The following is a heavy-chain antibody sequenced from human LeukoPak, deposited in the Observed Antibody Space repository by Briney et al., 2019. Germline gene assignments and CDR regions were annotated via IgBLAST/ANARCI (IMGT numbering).Heavy chain of an antibody. CDR1: GFTFSSYA. D-gene: IGHD3-16*02. CDR3: AKSLMITFGGVIVPDAFDI. Sequence: GGSLRLSCAASGFTFSSYAMHWVRQAPGKGLEWVAVISYDGSNKYYADSVKGRFTISRDNSKNTLYLQMNSLRAEDTAVYYCAKSLMITFGGVIVPDAFDIWGQGTMVTVSS. J-gene: IGHJ3*02. CDR2: ISYDGSNK. V-gene: IGHV3-30-3*02.